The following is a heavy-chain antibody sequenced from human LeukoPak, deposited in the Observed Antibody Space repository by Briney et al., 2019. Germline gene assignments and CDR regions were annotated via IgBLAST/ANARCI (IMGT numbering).Heavy chain of an antibody. Sequence: SETLSLTCAVYGGSFSGYYWSWIRQPPGKGLEWIGEINHSGSTNYNPSLKSRVTISVDTSKNQFSLKLSSVTAADTAVYYCARDVYGSPGSARSSTLWGQGTTVTVSS. CDR3: ARDVYGSPGSARSSTL. D-gene: IGHD5/OR15-5a*01. CDR2: INHSGST. V-gene: IGHV4-34*01. J-gene: IGHJ6*02. CDR1: GGSFSGYY.